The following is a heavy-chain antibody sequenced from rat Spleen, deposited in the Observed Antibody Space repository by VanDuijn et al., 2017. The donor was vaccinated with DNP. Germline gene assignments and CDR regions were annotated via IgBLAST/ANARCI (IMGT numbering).Heavy chain of an antibody. CDR3: ARWGTFYWYFDF. CDR2: IHAGSGGT. V-gene: IGHV1-43*01. Sequence: QVQLRQSGAELAEPGSSVKISCKSSGYTFTVNYIGWIKQTTGQGLEYVGYIHAGSGGTNYNEKFKGRATLTLDKSSSTAFMQLSSLTPDDSAVYYCARWGTFYWYFDFWGPGTMVTVSS. D-gene: IGHD3-2*01. J-gene: IGHJ1*01. CDR1: GYTFTVNY.